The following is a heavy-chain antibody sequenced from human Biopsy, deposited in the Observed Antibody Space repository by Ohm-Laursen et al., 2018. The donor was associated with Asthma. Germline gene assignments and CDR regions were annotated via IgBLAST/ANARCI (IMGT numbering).Heavy chain of an antibody. Sequence: ASVKVSCKASRYTFTSYDINWVRQATGQGLEWMGWMNPNSGNTGYPQNFQGRVTMTRDTSISTAYMELSSLRSEDTDVYYCTRWSLRVRDTPNDYWGQGTLVTVSS. CDR1: RYTFTSYD. CDR2: MNPNSGNT. J-gene: IGHJ4*02. D-gene: IGHD3-16*01. V-gene: IGHV1-8*01. CDR3: TRWSLRVRDTPNDY.